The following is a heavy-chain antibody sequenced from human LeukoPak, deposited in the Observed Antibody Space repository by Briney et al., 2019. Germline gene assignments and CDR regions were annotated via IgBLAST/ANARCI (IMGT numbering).Heavy chain of an antibody. CDR2: ISAYNGNT. V-gene: IGHV1-18*01. CDR3: ARLSGYSYGLYYYGMDV. J-gene: IGHJ6*02. Sequence: ASVKVSCKASGYTFTSYGISWVRQAPGQGLEWMGWISAYNGNTNYAQKLQGRVTMTTDTSTSTAYMELRSLRSDDTAVYYCARLSGYSYGLYYYGMDVWGQGTTVTVSS. CDR1: GYTFTSYG. D-gene: IGHD5-18*01.